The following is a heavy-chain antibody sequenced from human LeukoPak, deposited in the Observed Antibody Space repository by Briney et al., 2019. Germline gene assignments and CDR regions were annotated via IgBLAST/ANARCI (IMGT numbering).Heavy chain of an antibody. CDR3: ARDPSNTSGRYTYFDY. CDR2: ISAFNGET. Sequence: ASVKVSCKTYGYTFTSHGISWVRQAPGQGLEWMGWISAFNGETHYAQNLQGRVTMTTDTSTSTAYMELRSLRSDDTAVYYCARDPSNTSGRYTYFDYWGQGTLVTVPS. CDR1: GYTFTSHG. J-gene: IGHJ4*02. D-gene: IGHD3-16*02. V-gene: IGHV1-18*01.